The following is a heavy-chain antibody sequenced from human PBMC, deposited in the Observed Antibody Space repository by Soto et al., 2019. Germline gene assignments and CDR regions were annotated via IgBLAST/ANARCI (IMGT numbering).Heavy chain of an antibody. CDR2: LYDVFGS. J-gene: IGHJ3*01. D-gene: IGHD1-1*01. Sequence: DVQLVESGGGLIQPGESLRLSCVAFGLTVSGTKYVAWVRQAPGKGLEWVSALYDVFGSFYADSVKGRFTTSRDRSRSTVYLQMNDLRPDDTAVYYCASWLEREHAFDVWGQGTAVIVSP. CDR3: ASWLEREHAFDV. CDR1: GLTVSGTKY. V-gene: IGHV3-53*01.